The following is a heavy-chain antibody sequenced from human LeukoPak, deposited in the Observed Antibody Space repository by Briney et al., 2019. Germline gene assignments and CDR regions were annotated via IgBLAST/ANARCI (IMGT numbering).Heavy chain of an antibody. CDR1: GFTFSSYG. D-gene: IGHD2-15*01. CDR3: AKGKRVVVVAATYFDY. V-gene: IGHV3-30*18. CDR2: ISYDGSNE. J-gene: IGHJ4*02. Sequence: GGSLRLSCAASGFTFSSYGMHWVRQAPGKGLEWVAVISYDGSNEYYADSVKGRFTISRDNSKNTLYLQMNSLRAEDTAVYYCAKGKRVVVVAATYFDYWGQGTLVTVSS.